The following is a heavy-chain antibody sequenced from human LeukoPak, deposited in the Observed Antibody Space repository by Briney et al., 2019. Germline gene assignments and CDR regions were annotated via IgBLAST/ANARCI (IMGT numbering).Heavy chain of an antibody. CDR1: GYTFTGYH. CDR2: INPNSGGT. V-gene: IGHV1-2*02. Sequence: ASVKVSCKASGYTFTGYHIHWVRQAPGQGLEWMGWINPNSGGTKYAQKFQGRVTMTRDTSIYTAHMELSRLRSDDTAVYYCARAEYSSGWSDQWGQGTLVTVSS. J-gene: IGHJ5*02. CDR3: ARAEYSSGWSDQ. D-gene: IGHD6-19*01.